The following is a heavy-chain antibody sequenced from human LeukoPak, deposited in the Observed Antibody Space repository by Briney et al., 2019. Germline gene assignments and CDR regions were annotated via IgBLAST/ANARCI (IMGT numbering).Heavy chain of an antibody. CDR2: IYHSGST. Sequence: SETLSLTCTVSGYSISSGYYWGWIRQPPGKGLEWIGSIYHSGSTYYNPSLKSRVTISVDTSKNQFSLKLSSVTAADTAVYYCAREIVIQLWPANWFDPWGQGTLVTVSS. D-gene: IGHD5-18*01. CDR1: GYSISSGYY. V-gene: IGHV4-38-2*02. CDR3: AREIVIQLWPANWFDP. J-gene: IGHJ5*02.